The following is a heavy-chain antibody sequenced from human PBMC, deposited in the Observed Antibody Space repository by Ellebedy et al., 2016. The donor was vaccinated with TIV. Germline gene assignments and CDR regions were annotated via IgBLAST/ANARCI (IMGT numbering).Heavy chain of an antibody. Sequence: GESLKISCAASGFTFSNAWMSWVRQAPGKGLEWVGRIKSKTDGGTTDYAAPVKGRFTISRDDSENTLYLQMNSLKTEETAVYYCSTDEMDRIVGATNIDYWGLGTLVTVSS. J-gene: IGHJ4*02. D-gene: IGHD1-26*01. CDR3: STDEMDRIVGATNIDY. CDR1: GFTFSNAW. CDR2: IKSKTDGGTT. V-gene: IGHV3-15*01.